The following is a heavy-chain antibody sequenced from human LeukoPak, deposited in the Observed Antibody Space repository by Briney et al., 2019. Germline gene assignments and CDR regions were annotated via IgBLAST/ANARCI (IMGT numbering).Heavy chain of an antibody. Sequence: ASVKVSCKASGYTFTSYDINWVRQATGQGLEWMGWMNPNSGNTDYAQKFQGRFTITINTSISTAYMELSSLRSEDTAVYYCARAPGGPKTGRLGFDYWGQGTLVTVSS. CDR2: MNPNSGNT. J-gene: IGHJ4*02. V-gene: IGHV1-8*03. D-gene: IGHD1-14*01. CDR1: GYTFTSYD. CDR3: ARAPGGPKTGRLGFDY.